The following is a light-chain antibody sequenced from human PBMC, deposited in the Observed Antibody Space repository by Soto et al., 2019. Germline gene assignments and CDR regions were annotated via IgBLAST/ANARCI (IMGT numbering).Light chain of an antibody. CDR1: SSNIGSNT. V-gene: IGLV1-44*01. CDR3: APWDDRLNGWV. Sequence: QSVVTQPPSASGTPGQRVTISCSGSSSNIGSNTVNWYQQVPGTAPKLLIYANNKRPSGVSDRFSGSKSGTSASLAISGLQSEDEADYYCAPWDDRLNGWVFGGGTKL. J-gene: IGLJ3*02. CDR2: ANN.